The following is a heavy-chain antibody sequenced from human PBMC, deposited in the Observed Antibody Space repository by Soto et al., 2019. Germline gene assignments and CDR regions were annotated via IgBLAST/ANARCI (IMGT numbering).Heavy chain of an antibody. CDR1: GGTFSSYA. D-gene: IGHD1-26*01. Sequence: QVQLVQSGAEVKKPGSSVKVSCTASGGTFSSYAISWVRQAPGQGLEWMGGIIPIFGTANYAQKFQGRVTITADESTSTAYMELSSLRSEDTAVYYCARDRGLGVGATTWVDYWGQGTLVTVSS. CDR3: ARDRGLGVGATTWVDY. J-gene: IGHJ4*02. CDR2: IIPIFGTA. V-gene: IGHV1-69*12.